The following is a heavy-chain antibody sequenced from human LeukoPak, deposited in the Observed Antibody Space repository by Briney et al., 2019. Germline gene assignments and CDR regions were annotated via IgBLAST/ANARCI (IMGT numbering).Heavy chain of an antibody. CDR3: ARGLDYGDPRDFDY. CDR2: ISHSGST. Sequence: SETLSLTCAVYGGSFSGYYWSWIRQPPGKGLEWIGEISHSGSTNYNPSLKSRVTISVDTSKNQFSLKLSSVTAADTAVYYCARGLDYGDPRDFDYWGQGTLVTVSS. V-gene: IGHV4-34*01. D-gene: IGHD4-17*01. CDR1: GGSFSGYY. J-gene: IGHJ4*02.